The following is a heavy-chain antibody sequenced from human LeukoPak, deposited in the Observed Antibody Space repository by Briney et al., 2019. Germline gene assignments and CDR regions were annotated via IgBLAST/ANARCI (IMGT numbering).Heavy chain of an antibody. CDR3: AREDLEMATGWFDP. J-gene: IGHJ5*02. D-gene: IGHD5-24*01. CDR2: IYTSGST. CDR1: GGSISSYY. V-gene: IGHV4-4*07. Sequence: SETLSLTCTVSGGSISSYYWSWIRQPAGKGLERIGRIYTSGSTNYNPSLKSRVTMSVDTSKNQFSLKLSSVTAADTAVYYCAREDLEMATGWFDPWGQGTLVTVSS.